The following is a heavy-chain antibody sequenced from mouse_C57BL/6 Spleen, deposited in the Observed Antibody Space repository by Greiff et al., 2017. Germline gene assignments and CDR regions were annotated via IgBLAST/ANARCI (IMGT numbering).Heavy chain of an antibody. CDR1: GYTFTSYW. D-gene: IGHD2-14*01. CDR2: INPSSGYP. CDR3: ARGDDWYDDY. J-gene: IGHJ2*01. V-gene: IGHV1-7*01. Sequence: VQLQQSGAELAKPGASVKLSCKASGYTFTSYWMHWVKQRPGQGLEWIGYINPSSGYPKYNQKFKDKATLTADKSSSTAYMQLSSRTYEDSACYYCARGDDWYDDYWGQGTTLTVSS.